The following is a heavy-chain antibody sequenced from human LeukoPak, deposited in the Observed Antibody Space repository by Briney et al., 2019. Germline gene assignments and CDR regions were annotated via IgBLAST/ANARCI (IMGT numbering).Heavy chain of an antibody. CDR2: ISGSGGST. J-gene: IGHJ4*02. CDR3: AKKVILLWFGEFDY. CDR1: GFTFSSYW. Sequence: GSLRLSCAASGFTFSSYWMSWVRQAPGKGLEWVSAISGSGGSTYYADSVKGRFTISRDNSKNTLYLQMNSLRAEDTAVYYCAKKVILLWFGEFDYWGQGTLVTVSS. D-gene: IGHD3-10*01. V-gene: IGHV3-23*01.